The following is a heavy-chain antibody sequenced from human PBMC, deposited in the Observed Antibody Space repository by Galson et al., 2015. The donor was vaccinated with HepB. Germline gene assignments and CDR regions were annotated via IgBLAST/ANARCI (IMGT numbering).Heavy chain of an antibody. CDR3: AKDNRWDTAMLTVAGRYYGMDV. CDR1: GFTFSSYG. V-gene: IGHV3-30*18. Sequence: SLRLSCAASGFTFSSYGMHWVRQARGKGLEWVAIISSDGSKKYYAASVKGRLTVSRDNSKNTLYLQMNSLRADDTAVYYCAKDNRWDTAMLTVAGRYYGMDVWGQGTTVTVSS. D-gene: IGHD5-18*01. CDR2: ISSDGSKK. J-gene: IGHJ6*02.